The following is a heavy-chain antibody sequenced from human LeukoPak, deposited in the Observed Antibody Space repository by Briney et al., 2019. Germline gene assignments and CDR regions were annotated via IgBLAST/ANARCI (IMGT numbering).Heavy chain of an antibody. J-gene: IGHJ4*02. V-gene: IGHV1-2*02. CDR2: ISPHNGGT. D-gene: IGHD2-2*01. CDR1: GYTFTAYY. Sequence: ASVKVSCKASGYTFTAYYVHWVRQAPGQGLEWMGYISPHNGGTHYAQKFQDRVTMTRDTSISTVYMELSSLRSDDTAVYYCTTEDQFCSSSSCADYWGQGTLVTVSS. CDR3: TTEDQFCSSSSCADY.